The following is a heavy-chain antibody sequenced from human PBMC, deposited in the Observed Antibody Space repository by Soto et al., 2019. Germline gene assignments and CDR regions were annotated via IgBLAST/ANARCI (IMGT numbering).Heavy chain of an antibody. CDR3: SKWSGYGDL. CDR2: ISVTPGIT. V-gene: IGHV3-23*01. CDR1: VFTMSTYS. J-gene: IGHJ4*02. D-gene: IGHD4-17*01. Sequence: GSLRLSCAASVFTMSTYSVTWVRQAPGKGLEWVSGISVTPGITFYADSVKGRFTISRDSSNNAVYLQMNSLRAEDTAMYFCSKWSGYGDLWGQGTLVTVSS.